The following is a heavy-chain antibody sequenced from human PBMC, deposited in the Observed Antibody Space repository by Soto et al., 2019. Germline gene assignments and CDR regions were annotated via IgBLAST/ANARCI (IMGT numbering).Heavy chain of an antibody. D-gene: IGHD2-8*01. Sequence: PWGSLTLSWTAAGGTISSYSVNWIRQPPGKGLEWVSSISSSSSYIYYADSVKGRFTISRDNAKNSLYLQMNSLRAEDTAVYYCARDSPTVLIVYATHDAFDIWGQGTRVT. CDR1: GGTISSYS. CDR3: ARDSPTVLIVYATHDAFDI. J-gene: IGHJ3*02. CDR2: ISSSSSYI. V-gene: IGHV3-21*01.